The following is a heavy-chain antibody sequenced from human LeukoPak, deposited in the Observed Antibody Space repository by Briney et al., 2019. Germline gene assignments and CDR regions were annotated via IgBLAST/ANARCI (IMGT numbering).Heavy chain of an antibody. CDR2: ISSSSSYI. J-gene: IGHJ4*02. CDR3: ARDRATVTTH. Sequence: GGSLRLSCATSGFTFTDYYMSWIRQAPGKGLEWVSSISSSSSYIYYADSVKGRFTISRDNAKNSLYLQMNSLRAEDTAVYYCARDRATVTTHWGQGNLVTVSA. CDR1: GFTFTDYY. D-gene: IGHD4-17*01. V-gene: IGHV3-11*06.